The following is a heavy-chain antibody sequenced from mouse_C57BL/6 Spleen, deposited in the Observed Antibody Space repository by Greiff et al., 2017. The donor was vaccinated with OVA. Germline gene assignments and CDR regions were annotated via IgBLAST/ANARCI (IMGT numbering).Heavy chain of an antibody. CDR3: ARGNYGSTGAMDY. J-gene: IGHJ4*01. V-gene: IGHV1-72*01. CDR1: GYTFTSYW. Sequence: QSCKASGYTFTSYWMHWVKQRPGRGLEWIGRIDPNSGGTKYNEKFKSKATLTVDKPSSTAYMQLSSLASEDSAVYYCARGNYGSTGAMDYWGQGTSVTVSS. CDR2: IDPNSGGT. D-gene: IGHD1-1*02.